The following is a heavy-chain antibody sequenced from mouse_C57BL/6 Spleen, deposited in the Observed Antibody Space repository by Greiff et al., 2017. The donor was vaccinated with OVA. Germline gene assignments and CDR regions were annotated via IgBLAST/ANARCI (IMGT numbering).Heavy chain of an antibody. CDR1: GYAFSSSW. CDR3: ARNWDDYYAMDY. D-gene: IGHD4-1*01. J-gene: IGHJ4*01. Sequence: QVQLRQSGPELVKPGASVKISCKASGYAFSSSWMNWVKQRPGKGLEWIGRIYPGDGDTNYNGKFKGKATLTADKSSSTAYMQLSSLTSEDSAVYFCARNWDDYYAMDYWGQGTSVTVSS. V-gene: IGHV1-82*01. CDR2: IYPGDGDT.